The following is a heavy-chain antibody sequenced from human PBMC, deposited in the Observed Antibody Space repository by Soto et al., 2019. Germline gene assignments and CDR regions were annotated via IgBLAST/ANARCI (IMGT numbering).Heavy chain of an antibody. Sequence: SLNVSCKASVYTFITYAMHWVRQAPGQSLEWVGWINAENGNTKYSEKFQGRVTITRDTSASTAYMELSSLRSEDTAVYYCARNICELLMIGASDFWAEGTLVT. J-gene: IGHJ4*02. D-gene: IGHD3-22*01. CDR2: INAENGNT. V-gene: IGHV1-3*01. CDR1: VYTFITYA. CDR3: ARNICELLMIGASDF.